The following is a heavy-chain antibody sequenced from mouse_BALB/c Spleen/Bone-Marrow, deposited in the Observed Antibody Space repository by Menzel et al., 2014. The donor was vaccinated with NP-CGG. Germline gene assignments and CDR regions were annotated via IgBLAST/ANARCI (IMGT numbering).Heavy chain of an antibody. CDR3: TPHGSFAF. Sequence: EVKLMESGGGLVQPGGSMKLSCAASGFTFSDAWMGWVRQSPEKGLEWVAEIRTKVGNHATYYAESVKGMFTISRDDSKRSVYLQMNSLSAEDTGIYYCTPHGSFAFWGQGTLVTVSA. V-gene: IGHV6-6*01. J-gene: IGHJ3*01. CDR2: IRTKVGNHAT. CDR1: GFTFSDAW. D-gene: IGHD2-2*01.